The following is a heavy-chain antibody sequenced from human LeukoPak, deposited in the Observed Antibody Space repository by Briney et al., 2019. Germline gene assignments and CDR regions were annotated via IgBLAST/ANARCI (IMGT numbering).Heavy chain of an antibody. Sequence: SQTLSLTSTVSGGSISSGGYYWGWIRHPPGKGLEWIGYVYHSGSTYYNPSLKSRVTISVDRSKNQFSLKLSSVTAADTAVYYCASSDTIAAAGVPPHSSFDYWGQGTLVTVSS. V-gene: IGHV4-30-2*01. CDR2: VYHSGST. CDR1: GGSISSGGYY. J-gene: IGHJ4*02. D-gene: IGHD6-13*01. CDR3: ASSDTIAAAGVPPHSSFDY.